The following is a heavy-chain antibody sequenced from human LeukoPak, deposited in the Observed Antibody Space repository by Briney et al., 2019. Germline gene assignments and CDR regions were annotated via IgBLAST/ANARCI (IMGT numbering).Heavy chain of an antibody. CDR2: IYYSGTT. Sequence: SETLSHTSTVSGGSISSSSYYWGWIRQPPWKGLEWIGLIYYSGTTYYNSSLKSRVTISVDMSKNQFSLKLSSVTAADTAVYYCARLVGSGHYHYGMDVWGQGTTVTVSS. D-gene: IGHD2-15*01. CDR3: ARLVGSGHYHYGMDV. V-gene: IGHV4-39*01. J-gene: IGHJ6*02. CDR1: GGSISSSSYY.